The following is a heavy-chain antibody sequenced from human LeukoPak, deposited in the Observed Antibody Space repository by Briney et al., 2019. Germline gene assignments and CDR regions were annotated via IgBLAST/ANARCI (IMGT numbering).Heavy chain of an antibody. CDR1: GYTFTTHD. CDR3: ARQYSGSSAWFDP. D-gene: IGHD1-26*01. CDR2: MSPNSGDT. J-gene: IGHJ5*02. V-gene: IGHV1-8*01. Sequence: ASVKVSCKASGYTFTTHDINWVRQATGQGLEWLGWMSPNSGDTGYAQKFQGSVTITRDTSASTAYLELSSLRSEDTAVYYCARQYSGSSAWFDPWGQGTLVTVSS.